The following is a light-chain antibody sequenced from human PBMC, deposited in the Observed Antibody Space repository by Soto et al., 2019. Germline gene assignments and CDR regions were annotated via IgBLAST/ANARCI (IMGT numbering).Light chain of an antibody. CDR2: WAS. Sequence: DIVMTKYPDSLAVSLGERATINCKSSQSVLYSSSNKNYLAWYQQKPGQPPQLLIYWASTRESGVPDRFSGRGSRTDFTLTISRLQAEEVAIYYCQQYYTTPLSFGGGTKVEIK. J-gene: IGKJ4*01. CDR3: QQYYTTPLS. V-gene: IGKV4-1*01. CDR1: QSVLYSSSNKNY.